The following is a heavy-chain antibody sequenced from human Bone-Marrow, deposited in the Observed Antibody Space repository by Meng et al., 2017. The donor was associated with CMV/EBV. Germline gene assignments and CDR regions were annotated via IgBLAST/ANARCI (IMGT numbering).Heavy chain of an antibody. CDR2: IKSKTDGGTT. V-gene: IGHV3-15*01. CDR3: TTDLGSTSYDYYGMDV. CDR1: GFTFSNAW. Sequence: GESLKISCVASGFTFSNAWMSWVRQAPGKGLEWVGRIKSKTDGGTTDYAAPVKGRFTISRDDSKNTLYLQMNSLKTEDTAVYYCTTDLGSTSYDYYGMDVWGQGTTVTVSS. J-gene: IGHJ6*02. D-gene: IGHD2-2*01.